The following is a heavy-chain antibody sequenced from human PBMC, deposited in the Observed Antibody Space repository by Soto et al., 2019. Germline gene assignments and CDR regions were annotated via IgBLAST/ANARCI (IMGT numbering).Heavy chain of an antibody. J-gene: IGHJ5*02. CDR3: AAQTYYYDSSGQKERFDP. CDR1: GFTFTSSA. Sequence: GASVKVSCKASGFTFTSSAMQWVRQARGQRLEWIGWIVVGSGNTNYAQKFQERVTITRDMSTSTAYMELSSLRSEDTAVYYCAAQTYYYDSSGQKERFDPWGQGTLVTVSS. V-gene: IGHV1-58*02. CDR2: IVVGSGNT. D-gene: IGHD3-22*01.